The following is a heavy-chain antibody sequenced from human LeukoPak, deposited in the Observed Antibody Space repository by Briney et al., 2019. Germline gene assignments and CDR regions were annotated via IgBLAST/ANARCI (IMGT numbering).Heavy chain of an antibody. CDR3: AKSPLAYCSGNSCHLCFDY. J-gene: IGHJ4*02. V-gene: IGHV3-23*01. D-gene: IGHD2-15*01. CDR2: ISDSGGST. Sequence: GGSLRLSCAASGFTFSSYAMSWVRQAPGRGLEWVSAISDSGGSTYYADSVKGRFTISRDNSKNTLYLQMSSLRAEDTAVYYCAKSPLAYCSGNSCHLCFDYWGQGTLVTVSS. CDR1: GFTFSSYA.